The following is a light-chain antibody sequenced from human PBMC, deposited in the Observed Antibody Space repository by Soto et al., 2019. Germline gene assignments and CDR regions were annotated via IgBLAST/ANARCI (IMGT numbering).Light chain of an antibody. CDR1: QSLLEGSNNKNY. Sequence: DIVMTQSPDSLTVSLGERATINCKSSQSLLEGSNNKNYLAWYQQKPGQPPTLLIHWACTRESGVPERYSGSVSGKDFTLTIRSLQAEDVAVYYCQQYYSPPYTCGQGTKVEIK. V-gene: IGKV4-1*01. CDR3: QQYYSPPYT. J-gene: IGKJ2*01. CDR2: WAC.